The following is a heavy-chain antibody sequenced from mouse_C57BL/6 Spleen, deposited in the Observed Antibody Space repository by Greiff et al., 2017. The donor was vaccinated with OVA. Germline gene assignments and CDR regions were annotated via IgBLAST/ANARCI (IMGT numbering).Heavy chain of an antibody. CDR3: ARHEDGGLGRGYFDY. V-gene: IGHV1-62-2*01. J-gene: IGHJ2*01. Sequence: QQSCKASGYTFTEYTIHWVKQRSGQGLEWIGWFYPGSGSIKYNEKFKDKATLTADKSSSTVYMELSRLTSEDSAVYFCARHEDGGLGRGYFDYWGQGTTLTVSS. CDR1: GYTFTEYT. CDR2: FYPGSGSI. D-gene: IGHD4-1*01.